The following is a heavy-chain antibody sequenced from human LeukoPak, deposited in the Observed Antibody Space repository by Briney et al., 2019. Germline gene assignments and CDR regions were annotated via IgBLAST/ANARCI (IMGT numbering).Heavy chain of an antibody. J-gene: IGHJ4*02. CDR1: GFTFSSYS. CDR2: ISSSSSNI. V-gene: IGHV3-21*01. Sequence: GGSLRLSCAASGFTFSSYSMNWVRQAPGKGLEWVSSISSSSSNIYYADSVKGRFTISRDNSKNTLYLQMNSLRAEDTAVYYCAIRAGGYSHPYHYGGQGTLVTVSS. D-gene: IGHD4-23*01. CDR3: AIRAGGYSHPYHY.